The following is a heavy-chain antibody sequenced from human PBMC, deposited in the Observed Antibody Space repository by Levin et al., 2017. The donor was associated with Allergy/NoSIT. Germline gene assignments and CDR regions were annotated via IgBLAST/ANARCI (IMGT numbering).Heavy chain of an antibody. CDR3: AKVGQFLAGGLFDF. J-gene: IGHJ4*02. V-gene: IGHV3-23*01. CDR1: GFTFSSYA. CDR2: ISGSGDST. D-gene: IGHD3-10*01. Sequence: PGGSLRLSCTASGFTFSSYAMSWVRQAPGKGLEWVSGISGSGDSTHYADPVKGRFIISRDNSKDTVYLQMNSLRVEDTAIYYCAKVGQFLAGGLFDFWGQGSLVTVSS.